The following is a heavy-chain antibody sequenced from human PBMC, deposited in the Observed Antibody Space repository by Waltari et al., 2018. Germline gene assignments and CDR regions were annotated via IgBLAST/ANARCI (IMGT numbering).Heavy chain of an antibody. J-gene: IGHJ6*03. CDR3: ARESPRGQLDYYYYYMDV. Sequence: QVQLVQSGAEVKKPGASVKVSCKASGYTFTSYAMHWVRQAPGQRLEWMGRINAGNGNTKYSQKFQGRVTITRDTSASTVYMELSSLRSEDTAVYYCARESPRGQLDYYYYYMDVWGKGTTVTISS. CDR2: INAGNGNT. V-gene: IGHV1-3*01. CDR1: GYTFTSYA. D-gene: IGHD5-18*01.